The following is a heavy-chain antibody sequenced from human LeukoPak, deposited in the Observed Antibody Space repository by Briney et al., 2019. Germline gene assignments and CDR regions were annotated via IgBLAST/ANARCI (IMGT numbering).Heavy chain of an antibody. CDR1: GGSITSRHY. Sequence: PSETLSLTCTVSGGSITSRHYWGWIRQPPGKGLEWIGRISYTGNSYYNPSLKSRVTISVDTSKNQFSLKLSSVTAADTAVYYCASPSGYDSGSIFWGQGTLVTVSS. V-gene: IGHV4-39*01. J-gene: IGHJ4*02. CDR2: ISYTGNS. CDR3: ASPSGYDSGSIF. D-gene: IGHD5-12*01.